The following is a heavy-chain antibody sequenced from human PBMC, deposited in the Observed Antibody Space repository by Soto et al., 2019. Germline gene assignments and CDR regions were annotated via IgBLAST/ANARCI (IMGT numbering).Heavy chain of an antibody. J-gene: IGHJ6*02. CDR2: INSDGSST. Sequence: HPGGSLRLSCAASGFTFSSYWMHWVRQAPGKGLVWVSRINSDGSSTSYADSVKGRFTISRDNAKNTLYLQMNSLRAEDTAVYYCASAYYGSGSYRYRSVDYGMDVWGQGTTVTVSS. V-gene: IGHV3-74*01. CDR1: GFTFSSYW. CDR3: ASAYYGSGSYRYRSVDYGMDV. D-gene: IGHD3-10*01.